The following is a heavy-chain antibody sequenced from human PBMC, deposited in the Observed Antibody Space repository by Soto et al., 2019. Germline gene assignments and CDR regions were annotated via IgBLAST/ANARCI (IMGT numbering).Heavy chain of an antibody. J-gene: IGHJ5*02. D-gene: IGHD2-8*01. CDR1: GFTFSSYS. V-gene: IGHV3-48*02. Sequence: PGGSLRLSCAASGFTFSSYSMNWARQAPGKGLEWIAYIISSSATTFYADSVKGRFTISKDNAKSSLYLQMNSLRDEDTAVYYCARDNGMAGSFDPWGQGTLVTVS. CDR2: IISSSATT. CDR3: ARDNGMAGSFDP.